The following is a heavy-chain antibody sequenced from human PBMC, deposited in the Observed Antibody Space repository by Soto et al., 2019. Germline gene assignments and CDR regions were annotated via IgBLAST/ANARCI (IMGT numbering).Heavy chain of an antibody. Sequence: GGSLRLSCAASGFTFSSYAMNWVRQAPGKGLEWVSGISASGASTHYADSAKGRFTISRDNSKNTLYLQMNSLRAEDTAVYYCAKGVGGWPYYFDYWGQGTL. CDR3: AKGVGGWPYYFDY. V-gene: IGHV3-23*01. CDR2: ISASGAST. D-gene: IGHD6-19*01. CDR1: GFTFSSYA. J-gene: IGHJ4*02.